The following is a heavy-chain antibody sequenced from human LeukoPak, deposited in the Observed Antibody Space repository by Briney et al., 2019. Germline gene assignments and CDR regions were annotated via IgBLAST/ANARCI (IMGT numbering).Heavy chain of an antibody. V-gene: IGHV1-69*02. CDR1: GGTFSSYT. CDR3: ASLPYYDFWSGPHGDY. J-gene: IGHJ4*02. D-gene: IGHD3-3*01. CDR2: IIPILGIA. Sequence: ASVKVSCKASGGTFSSYTISWVRQAPGQGLEWMGRIIPILGIANYAQKFQGRVTITADKSTSTAYMELSSLRSEDTAVYYCASLPYYDFWSGPHGDYWGQGTLVTVSS.